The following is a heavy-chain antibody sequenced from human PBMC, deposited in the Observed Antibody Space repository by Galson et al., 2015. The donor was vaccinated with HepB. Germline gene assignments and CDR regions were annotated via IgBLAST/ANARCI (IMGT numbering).Heavy chain of an antibody. Sequence: SLRLSFAASRLTFSYYCMSWSRQAPWRRLEWVAKIKEDGREKYYVDSVKGRLSISRDNVKSSVVLQMNSLRAEDTAVYYCARVDNYYDTSGQKVYYFDYWGQGILVTVSS. CDR1: RLTFSYYC. CDR3: ARVDNYYDTSGQKVYYFDY. CDR2: IKEDGREK. J-gene: IGHJ4*02. V-gene: IGHV3-7*01. D-gene: IGHD3-22*01.